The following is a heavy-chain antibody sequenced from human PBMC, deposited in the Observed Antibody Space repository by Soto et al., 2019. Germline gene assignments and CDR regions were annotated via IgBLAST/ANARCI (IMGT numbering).Heavy chain of an antibody. J-gene: IGHJ4*02. Sequence: GGSLRLSCAASGFAFDDYAMHWVRQAPGKGLEWVSGISWNSGFIGYADSVKGRFTISRDNAKNSLYLQMNSLRAEDTALYYCAKEIDSSGYGTLDLWGQASLVTLS. CDR1: GFAFDDYA. CDR2: ISWNSGFI. CDR3: AKEIDSSGYGTLDL. D-gene: IGHD6-25*01. V-gene: IGHV3-9*01.